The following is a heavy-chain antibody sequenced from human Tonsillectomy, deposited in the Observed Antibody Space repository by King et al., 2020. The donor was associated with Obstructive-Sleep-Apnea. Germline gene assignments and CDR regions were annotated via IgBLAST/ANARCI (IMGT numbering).Heavy chain of an antibody. V-gene: IGHV3-23*04. CDR3: AKAESGYSYGPFDY. J-gene: IGHJ4*02. CDR2: IRGSGGNT. Sequence: VQLVESGGGLLQPGGSLRLSCAASGFTFSNYAMNWVHQAPGKGLEWVSAIRGSGGNTNYADSVKGRFTISRDNSKNTLYLHMNSLRAEDTAVYYCAKAESGYSYGPFDYWGQGTLVTVSS. CDR1: GFTFSNYA. D-gene: IGHD5-18*01.